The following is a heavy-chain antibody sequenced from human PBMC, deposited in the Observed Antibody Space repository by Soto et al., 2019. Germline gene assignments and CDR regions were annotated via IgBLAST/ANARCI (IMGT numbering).Heavy chain of an antibody. Sequence: SETLSLTCTVSGGSISGYYWSWIRQPPGKGLEWIGYMYNTGSTVYNPSLKSRVTISVDTSKNQFTLKLNSVTAADTAVYYCARDLWGYCGTDCYPLDVWGQGTTVTVS. V-gene: IGHV4-59*01. CDR1: GGSISGYY. D-gene: IGHD2-21*02. CDR2: MYNTGST. J-gene: IGHJ6*02. CDR3: ARDLWGYCGTDCYPLDV.